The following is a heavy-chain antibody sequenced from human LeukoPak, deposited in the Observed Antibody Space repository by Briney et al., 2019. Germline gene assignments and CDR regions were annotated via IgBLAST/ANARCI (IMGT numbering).Heavy chain of an antibody. J-gene: IGHJ4*02. V-gene: IGHV4-61*02. CDR1: GGSISSGSYY. CDR2: IYTSGST. Sequence: SQTLSLTCTVSGGSISSGSYYWSWIRQPAGKGLEWIGRIYTSGSTNYNPSLKSRVTMSVDTSKNQFSLKLSSVTVADTAVYYCARYASDFGTLDYWGQGTLVTVSS. CDR3: ARYASDFGTLDY. D-gene: IGHD3-10*01.